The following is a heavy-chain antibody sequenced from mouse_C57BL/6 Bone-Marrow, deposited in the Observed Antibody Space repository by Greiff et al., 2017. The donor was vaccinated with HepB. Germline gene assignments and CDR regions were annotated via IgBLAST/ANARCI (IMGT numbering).Heavy chain of an antibody. Sequence: VQLQQSGAELVRPGTSVKVSCKASGYAFTNYLIEWVKQRPGQGLERIGVINPGSGGTNYNEKFKGKATLTADKSSSTAYMQLSSLTSEDSAVYFCARSGSSGYGYWGQGTTLTVSS. D-gene: IGHD3-2*02. J-gene: IGHJ2*01. CDR2: INPGSGGT. CDR1: GYAFTNYL. V-gene: IGHV1-54*01. CDR3: ARSGSSGYGY.